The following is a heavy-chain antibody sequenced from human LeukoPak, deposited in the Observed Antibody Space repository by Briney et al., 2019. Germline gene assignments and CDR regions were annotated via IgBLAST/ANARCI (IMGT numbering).Heavy chain of an antibody. V-gene: IGHV4-30-4*01. D-gene: IGHD3-22*01. CDR3: ARDPLYYYDSSGPLDI. J-gene: IGHJ3*02. Sequence: SETLSLTCTVSGGSISSGDYYWRWIRQPPGKGLEWIGYIYYSGSTYYNPSLKSRVTISVDTSKNQFSLKLSSVTAADTAVYYCARDPLYYYDSSGPLDIWGQGTMVTVSS. CDR2: IYYSGST. CDR1: GGSISSGDYY.